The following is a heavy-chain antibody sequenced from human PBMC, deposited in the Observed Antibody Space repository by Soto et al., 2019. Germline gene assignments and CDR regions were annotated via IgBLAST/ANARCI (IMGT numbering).Heavy chain of an antibody. J-gene: IGHJ6*02. Sequence: ASVKVSCKASGGTFSSYTMSWVRQPPGQGLEWMGGIIPIFGTTTYAHKFQGRVTITADESTSTVYMELSSLRGEDTAVYYCARGALTTLAYYNGMDVWGQGTTVTVSS. CDR1: GGTFSSYT. V-gene: IGHV1-69*13. D-gene: IGHD4-4*01. CDR3: ARGALTTLAYYNGMDV. CDR2: IIPIFGTT.